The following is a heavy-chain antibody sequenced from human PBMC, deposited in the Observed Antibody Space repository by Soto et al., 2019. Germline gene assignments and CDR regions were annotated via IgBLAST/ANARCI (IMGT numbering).Heavy chain of an antibody. V-gene: IGHV6-1*01. J-gene: IGHJ3*02. Sequence: QVQLQQSGPGLVKPSQTLSLTCVISGDSVSSNNVAWNWIRQSPSRGLEWLGRTYYRSKWYNNYAVSVKSRTTINADTSKNQFSLQLASVTPEDTAVYYCTRGINSDIEIWGQGTMVTVS. D-gene: IGHD1-1*01. CDR3: TRGINSDIEI. CDR2: TYYRSKWYN. CDR1: GDSVSSNNVA.